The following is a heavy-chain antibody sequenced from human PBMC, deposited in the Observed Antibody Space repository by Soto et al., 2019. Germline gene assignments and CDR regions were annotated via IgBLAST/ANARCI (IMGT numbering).Heavy chain of an antibody. D-gene: IGHD1-26*01. CDR3: AKESVEATYSYYGMDV. V-gene: IGHV3-30*18. CDR1: GFSFESYG. J-gene: IGHJ6*02. CDR2: VSFDSKNK. Sequence: GGSLRLSCGGSGFSFESYGMHRVRQAPGKGLEWVATVSFDSKNKYYIDSVEGRFTISRDNSKKMLSLQMTSLRHEDTAVYYCAKESVEATYSYYGMDVWGPGTTVTVSS.